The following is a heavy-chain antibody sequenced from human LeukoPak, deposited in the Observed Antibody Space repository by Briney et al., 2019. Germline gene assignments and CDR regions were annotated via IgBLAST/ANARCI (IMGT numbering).Heavy chain of an antibody. V-gene: IGHV3-30*18. J-gene: IGHJ4*02. Sequence: GGSLRLSCAASGSTFSSYGMHWVRQAPGKGLDWVAVISNDGSKKYYADSVKGRFTISRDNSKNTLSLQVSSLRAEDTAVYYCAKDRYSYAFEYSDSWGQGTLVTVSS. D-gene: IGHD5-18*01. CDR2: ISNDGSKK. CDR1: GSTFSSYG. CDR3: AKDRYSYAFEYSDS.